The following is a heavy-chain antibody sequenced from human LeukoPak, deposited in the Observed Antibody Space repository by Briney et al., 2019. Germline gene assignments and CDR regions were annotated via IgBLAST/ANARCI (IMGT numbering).Heavy chain of an antibody. D-gene: IGHD6-13*01. Sequence: GGSLRLSCAASGFTFSTYSMSWVRQAPGKGLEWVSYISSISSIIYYADSVKGRFTISRDNAKSSLYLQMNSLRAEDTAVYYCARSRPGTEAGQPDFDYWGQGTLVTVSS. CDR1: GFTFSTYS. V-gene: IGHV3-48*01. CDR2: ISSISSII. CDR3: ARSRPGTEAGQPDFDY. J-gene: IGHJ4*02.